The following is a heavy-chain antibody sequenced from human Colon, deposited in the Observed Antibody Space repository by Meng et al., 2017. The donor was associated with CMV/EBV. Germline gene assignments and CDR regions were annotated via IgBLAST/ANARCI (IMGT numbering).Heavy chain of an antibody. V-gene: IGHV6-1*01. CDR1: GDSVSSNSAA. CDR2: TYYRSKWYN. D-gene: IGHD2-2*01. Sequence: LRLSCAISGDSVSSNSAAWNWIRQSPSRGLEWLGRTYYRSKWYNDYAVSVKSRITINPDTSKNQFSLQLNSVTPADTAVYYCASRTTPIEYEQGWSYWGQGTLVTVSS. CDR3: ASRTTPIEYEQGWSY. J-gene: IGHJ4*02.